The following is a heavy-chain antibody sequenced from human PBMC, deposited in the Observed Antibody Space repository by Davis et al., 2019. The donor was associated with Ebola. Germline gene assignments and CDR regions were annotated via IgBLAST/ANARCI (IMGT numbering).Heavy chain of an antibody. CDR2: ISGSGGST. V-gene: IGHV3-23*01. CDR3: ARAIAGSGSYLDYYYYYGMDV. J-gene: IGHJ6*02. CDR1: VITFSSYA. D-gene: IGHD1-26*01. Sequence: GGSLRLSCTDSVITFSSYAMTWVRQAPGKGLEWVSAISGSGGSTYYADSVKGRFNISRDNSKNTLYLQMNSLRAEDTAVYYCARAIAGSGSYLDYYYYYGMDVWGQGTTVTVSS.